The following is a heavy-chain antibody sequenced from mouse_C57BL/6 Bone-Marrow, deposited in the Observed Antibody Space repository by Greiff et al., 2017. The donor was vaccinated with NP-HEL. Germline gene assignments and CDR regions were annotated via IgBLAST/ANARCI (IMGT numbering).Heavy chain of an antibody. V-gene: IGHV1-43*01. D-gene: IGHD1-1*01. CDR1: GYSFTGYY. CDR2: INPSTGGT. J-gene: IGHJ1*03. CDR3: ARETYYYGSSYDWYFDV. Sequence: EVQLQQSGPELVKPGASVKISCKASGYSFTGYYMHWVKQSSEKSLEWIGEINPSTGGTSYNQKFKGTATLTVDKSSSTAYMQLKSLTSEDSAVYYCARETYYYGSSYDWYFDVWGTGTTVTVSS.